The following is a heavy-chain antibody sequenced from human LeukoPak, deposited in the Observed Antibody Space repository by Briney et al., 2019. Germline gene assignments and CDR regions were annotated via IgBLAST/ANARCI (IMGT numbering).Heavy chain of an antibody. D-gene: IGHD2-15*01. CDR1: GFSISSRGGG. CDR2: IYWDEGK. Sequence: SGPTLVKPTQTLTLTCTFSGFSISSRGGGVGWIRQPPGRALEWLSLIYWDEGKRYSPSLTNSLTITRDTSKSQVVLTMTNLDPVDAATYYCAHSRRLRDCSGGSCYYFDYWGQGTLVTVSS. V-gene: IGHV2-5*02. J-gene: IGHJ4*02. CDR3: AHSRRLRDCSGGSCYYFDY.